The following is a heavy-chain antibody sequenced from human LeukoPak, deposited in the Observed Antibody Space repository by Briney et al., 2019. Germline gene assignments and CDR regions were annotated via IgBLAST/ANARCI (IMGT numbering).Heavy chain of an antibody. CDR3: ARGLVVVAATSYYFDY. V-gene: IGHV4-38-2*02. CDR1: GYSISSGYY. J-gene: IGHJ4*02. Sequence: SETLSLTCTVSGYSISSGYYWGWIRQPPGKGLEWIGSIYRSGSTYYNPSLKSRVTISVDTSKNQFSLKLSSVTAADTAVYYCARGLVVVAATSYYFDYWGQGTLVTVSS. CDR2: IYRSGST. D-gene: IGHD2-15*01.